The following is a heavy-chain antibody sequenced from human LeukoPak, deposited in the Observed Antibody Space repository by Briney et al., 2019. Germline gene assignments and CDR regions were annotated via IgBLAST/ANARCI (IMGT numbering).Heavy chain of an antibody. CDR1: GGSFSGYY. V-gene: IGHV4-34*01. J-gene: IGHJ1*01. D-gene: IGHD3-22*01. CDR3: ARGQNYYDSSGYLHH. CDR2: INHSGST. Sequence: SETLSLTCAVYGGSFSGYYWSWIRQPPGKGLEWIGEINHSGSTNYNPSLKSRVTISVDTSKNQFSLKLSSVTAADTAVYYCARGQNYYDSSGYLHHWGQGTLVTVSS.